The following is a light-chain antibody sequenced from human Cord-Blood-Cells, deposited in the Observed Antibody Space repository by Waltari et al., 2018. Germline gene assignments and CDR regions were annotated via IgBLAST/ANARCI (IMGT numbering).Light chain of an antibody. CDR3: SSYTSSSTLYV. J-gene: IGLJ1*01. CDR1: SSDVGGYNY. V-gene: IGLV2-14*01. Sequence: QSALTQPASVSGSPDQSFTISCTGTSSDVGGYNYVSWYQQHPGKAPKLMIYEVRNRHSGVSTRFAGSEAGNPASLTNSGLQAWNEVDYYWSSYTSSSTLYVYGTETRVTAL. CDR2: EVR.